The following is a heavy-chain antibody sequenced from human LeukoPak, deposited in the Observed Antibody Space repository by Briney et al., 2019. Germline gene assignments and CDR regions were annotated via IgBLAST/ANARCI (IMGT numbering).Heavy chain of an antibody. CDR2: IYYTEST. V-gene: IGHV4-39*01. D-gene: IGHD3-10*01. Sequence: PSETLSLTCAVSGDSISSGTYYWGWIRQSPGKGLEWIGTIYYTESTYYNPSLKSRVTISVDTSKNQFSLKLSSVTAADTAVYYCARGPRPDLYYYGSGAQLDYWGQGTLVTVSS. CDR3: ARGPRPDLYYYGSGAQLDY. CDR1: GDSISSGTYY. J-gene: IGHJ4*02.